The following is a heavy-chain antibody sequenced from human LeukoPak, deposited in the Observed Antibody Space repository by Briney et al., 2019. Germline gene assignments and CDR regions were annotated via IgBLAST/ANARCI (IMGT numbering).Heavy chain of an antibody. Sequence: SSETLSLTCTVSGGSISSSSYYWGWIRQPPGKGLEWIGSIYYSGSTYYNPSLKSRVTISVDTSKNQFYLKLSSVTAAETGVYYCARTIGYRRQSSFDYWGQETLVTVSS. J-gene: IGHJ4*02. CDR3: ARTIGYRRQSSFDY. V-gene: IGHV4-39*01. D-gene: IGHD5-18*01. CDR1: GGSISSSSYY. CDR2: IYYSGST.